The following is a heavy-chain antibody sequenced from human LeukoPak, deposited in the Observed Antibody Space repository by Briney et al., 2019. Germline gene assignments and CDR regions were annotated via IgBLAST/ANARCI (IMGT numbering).Heavy chain of an antibody. J-gene: IGHJ4*02. D-gene: IGHD6-19*01. CDR2: INHKGNVN. CDR1: GFTFSSYW. CDR3: ARDQYGYSSGHPPGY. V-gene: IGHV3-7*01. Sequence: GGSLRLSCAASGFTFSSYWMNWARQAPGKGLEWVASINHKGNVNYYVDSVKGRFTISRDNAKNSLYLQMNSLRAEDTAVYYCARDQYGYSSGHPPGYWGQGTLVTVSS.